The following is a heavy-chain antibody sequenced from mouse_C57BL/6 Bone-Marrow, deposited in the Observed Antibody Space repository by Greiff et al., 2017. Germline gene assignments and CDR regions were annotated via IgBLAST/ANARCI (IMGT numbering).Heavy chain of an antibody. CDR2: FYPGSGSI. J-gene: IGHJ4*01. Sequence: VKVVESGAELVKPGASVKLSCKASGYTFTEYTIPWVKQRSGQGLEWIGWFYPGSGSIKYNEKFKDKATLTADKSSSTVYMELSRLTTEDSAVYFCARGDYPNAMDYWGQGTSVTVSS. CDR1: GYTFTEYT. V-gene: IGHV1-62-2*01. CDR3: ARGDYPNAMDY. D-gene: IGHD2-4*01.